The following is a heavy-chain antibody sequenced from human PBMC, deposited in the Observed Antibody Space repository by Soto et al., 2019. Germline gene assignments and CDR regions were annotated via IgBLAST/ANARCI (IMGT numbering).Heavy chain of an antibody. CDR2: ISPYNGKT. D-gene: IGHD3-3*01. Sequence: GASVKVSCKASGYTFTTHGISWVRQAPGQGLEWMGWISPYNGKTTYAQKVQGRVTITRDTSASTAYMELSSLRSEDTAVYYCAREAQYYDFWSGPGWFDPWGQGTLVTVSS. CDR3: AREAQYYDFWSGPGWFDP. V-gene: IGHV1-18*04. CDR1: GYTFTTHG. J-gene: IGHJ5*02.